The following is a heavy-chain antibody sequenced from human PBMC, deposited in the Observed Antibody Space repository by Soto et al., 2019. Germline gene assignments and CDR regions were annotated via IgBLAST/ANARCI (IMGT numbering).Heavy chain of an antibody. V-gene: IGHV4-34*01. J-gene: IGHJ4*02. CDR1: GGSFSGYY. D-gene: IGHD2-2*01. CDR3: ARGFFDNHDIVVVPAARSIVGLDY. Sequence: PSETLSLTCAVYGGSFSGYYWSWIRQPPGKGLEWIGEINHSGSTNYNPSLKSRVTISVDTSKNQFSLKLSSVTAADTAVYYCARGFFDNHDIVVVPAARSIVGLDYWGQGTLVTVSS. CDR2: INHSGST.